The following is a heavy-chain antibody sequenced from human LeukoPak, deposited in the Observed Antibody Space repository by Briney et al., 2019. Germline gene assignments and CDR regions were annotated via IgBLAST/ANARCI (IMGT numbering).Heavy chain of an antibody. CDR2: IIPIFGTA. V-gene: IGHV1-69*06. J-gene: IGHJ4*02. Sequence: GSSVKVSCKASGGTFSSYAISWVRQAPGQGLEWMGGIIPIFGTANYAQKFQGRVTITADKSTSTAYMRLSSLRSEDTAVYYCASAEGSGSAFLDYWGQGTLVTVSS. CDR3: ASAEGSGSAFLDY. CDR1: GGTFSSYA. D-gene: IGHD3-10*01.